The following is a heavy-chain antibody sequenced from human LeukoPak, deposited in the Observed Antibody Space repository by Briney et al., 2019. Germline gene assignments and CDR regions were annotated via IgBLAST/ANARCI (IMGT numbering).Heavy chain of an antibody. D-gene: IGHD1-1*01. CDR1: GFTFSRYA. CDR2: ISRTNEI. J-gene: IGHJ4*02. CDR3: ARDDNWAFDY. V-gene: IGHV3-21*05. Sequence: GGSLRLSCTASGFTFSRYALNWVRQAPGKGLEWVSYISRTNEIHDADSVKGRFTISRDDSKNSLYLQMNSLRVDDTAVYYCARDDNWAFDYWGQGTLVTVSS.